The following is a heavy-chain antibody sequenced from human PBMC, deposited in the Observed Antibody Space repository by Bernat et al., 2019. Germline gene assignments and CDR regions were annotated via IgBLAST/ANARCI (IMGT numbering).Heavy chain of an antibody. J-gene: IGHJ4*02. CDR1: GGPISSSSYY. V-gene: IGHV4-39*01. CDR3: ARLLWPLYYFDY. Sequence: QLQLQESGPGLVKPSETLSLTCTVSGGPISSSSYYWGWIRQPPGKGLEWIGSIYYSGSTYYNPSLKSRVTISVDTSKNQFSLKLSSVTAADTAVYYCARLLWPLYYFDYWGQGTLVTVSS. CDR2: IYYSGST. D-gene: IGHD2/OR15-2a*01.